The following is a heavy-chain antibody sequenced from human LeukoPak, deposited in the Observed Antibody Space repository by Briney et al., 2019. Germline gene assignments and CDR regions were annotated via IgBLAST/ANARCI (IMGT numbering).Heavy chain of an antibody. CDR3: AREYSGSSYYFDY. CDR1: GFTVSSNY. CDR2: IYSGGST. V-gene: IGHV3-66*02. J-gene: IGHJ4*02. D-gene: IGHD1-26*01. Sequence: GGSLRLSCAASGFTVSSNYMSWVRQAPGKGLGWVSVIYSGGSTYYADSVKGRFTISRDNSKNTLYLQMNSLRAEDTAVYYCAREYSGSSYYFDYWGQGTLVTVSS.